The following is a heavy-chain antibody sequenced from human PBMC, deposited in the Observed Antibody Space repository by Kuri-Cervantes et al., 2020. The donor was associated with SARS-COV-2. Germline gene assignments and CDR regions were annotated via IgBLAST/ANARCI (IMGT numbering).Heavy chain of an antibody. J-gene: IGHJ4*03. CDR2: ISSSSSTI. V-gene: IGHV3-48*02. D-gene: IGHD2-15*01. Sequence: LSLTCAASGFTFSSYSMNWVRQAPGKGLEWVSSISSSSSTIYYADSVKGRFTISRDNAKNSLYLQMNSLRDEDTAVYYCARGYCSGGSCLVDYWAQGPLAPFP. CDR3: ARGYCSGGSCLVDY. CDR1: GFTFSSYS.